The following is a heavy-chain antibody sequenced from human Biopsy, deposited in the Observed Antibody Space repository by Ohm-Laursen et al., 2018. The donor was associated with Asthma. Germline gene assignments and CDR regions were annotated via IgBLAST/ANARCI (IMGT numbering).Heavy chain of an antibody. J-gene: IGHJ4*02. CDR1: GFTFSSYG. D-gene: IGHD6-19*01. Sequence: SLRLSCTASGFTFSSYGMDWVRQAPGKGLEWVAVISYDGFNKDYGDSVKGRFTISRDNAKNSLYLEMNTLTTKDTALYYCAKVAYRSGYMFFDSWGQGTLVIVSS. V-gene: IGHV3-30*18. CDR2: ISYDGFNK. CDR3: AKVAYRSGYMFFDS.